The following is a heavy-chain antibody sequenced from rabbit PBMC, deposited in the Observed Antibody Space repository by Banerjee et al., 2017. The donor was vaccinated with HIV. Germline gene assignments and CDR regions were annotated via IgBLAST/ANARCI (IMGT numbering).Heavy chain of an antibody. CDR3: ARYISGSGYYGL. V-gene: IGHV1S45*01. CDR1: GSDISSYS. D-gene: IGHD1-1*01. Sequence: QQQLVESGGGLVKPGASLTLTCTASGSDISSYSMGWVRQAPGKGLEWIACIYGDSSGTTYYASWAKGRFTISKTSSTTVTLQMTSLTDADTATYFCARYISGSGYYGLWGQGTLVTVS. J-gene: IGHJ4*01. CDR2: IYGDSSGTT.